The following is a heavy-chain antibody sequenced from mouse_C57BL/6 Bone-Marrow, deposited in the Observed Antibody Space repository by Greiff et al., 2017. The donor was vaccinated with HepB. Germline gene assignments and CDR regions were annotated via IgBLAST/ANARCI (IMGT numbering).Heavy chain of an antibody. CDR2: IYPGGGYT. J-gene: IGHJ4*01. Sequence: VQLQQSGAELVRPGTSVKMSCKASGYTFTNYWIGWAKQRPGHGLEWIGDIYPGGGYTNYNEKFKGKATLTADKSSSTAYMQFSSLTSEDSAIYYCARWGYYGSSYYAMDDWGQGTSVTVSS. D-gene: IGHD1-1*01. V-gene: IGHV1-63*01. CDR1: GYTFTNYW. CDR3: ARWGYYGSSYYAMDD.